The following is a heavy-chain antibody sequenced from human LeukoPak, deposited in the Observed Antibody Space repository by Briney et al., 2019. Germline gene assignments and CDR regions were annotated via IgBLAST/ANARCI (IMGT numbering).Heavy chain of an antibody. V-gene: IGHV1-69*13. D-gene: IGHD4-11*01. CDR3: ATLGGAYSNYGMDV. CDR2: IIPIFGTT. Sequence: SGKVSCKASGGTFSSYAISWVRQAPGQGLEWMGGIIPIFGTTNYAQRFQGRGTITADEATSTAYMDLNSLRSEDPAVCYCATLGGAYSNYGMDVWGQGTTVTVSS. CDR1: GGTFSSYA. J-gene: IGHJ6*02.